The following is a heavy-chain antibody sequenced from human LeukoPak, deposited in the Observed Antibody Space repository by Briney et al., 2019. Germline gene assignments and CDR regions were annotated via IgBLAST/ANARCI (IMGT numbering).Heavy chain of an antibody. D-gene: IGHD3-3*01. V-gene: IGHV1-18*01. J-gene: IGHJ5*02. CDR2: ISAYNGNT. CDR1: GYTFTSYG. CDR3: ARDLWLTFWSGYYRNWFDP. Sequence: GASVKVSCKASGYTFTSYGISWVRQAPGQGLEWMGWISAYNGNTNYAQKLQGRVTMTTDTSTSTAYMELRSLRSDDTAVYYCARDLWLTFWSGYYRNWFDPWGQGTLVTVSS.